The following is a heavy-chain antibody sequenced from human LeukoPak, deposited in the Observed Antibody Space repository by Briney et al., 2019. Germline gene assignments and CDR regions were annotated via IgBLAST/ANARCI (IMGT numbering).Heavy chain of an antibody. D-gene: IGHD1-1*01. Sequence: ASVKVSCKASGYTFTSYYMHWVRQAPGQGLEWMGIINPSGGSTSYAQKFQGRVTMTRDTSTSTVYMELSSLRSEDTAVYYCARDHTGTPSRGAFDIWGQGTMVTVSS. CDR2: INPSGGST. V-gene: IGHV1-46*01. CDR3: ARDHTGTPSRGAFDI. J-gene: IGHJ3*02. CDR1: GYTFTSYY.